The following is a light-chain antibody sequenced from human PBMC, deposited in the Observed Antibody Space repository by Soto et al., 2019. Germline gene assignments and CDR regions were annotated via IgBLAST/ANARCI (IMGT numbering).Light chain of an antibody. Sequence: QSVLTQPPSASGTPGQTVTISCSGRNSNIGSNYVYWYQQLPGTAPRLLMYRADQRPSGVPDRFSGSKSGTSASLAISGLXXXXXADYYCAAWDDTLSGLVFGGGTQLTVL. CDR2: RAD. CDR3: AAWDDTLSGLV. J-gene: IGLJ2*01. V-gene: IGLV1-47*01. CDR1: NSNIGSNY.